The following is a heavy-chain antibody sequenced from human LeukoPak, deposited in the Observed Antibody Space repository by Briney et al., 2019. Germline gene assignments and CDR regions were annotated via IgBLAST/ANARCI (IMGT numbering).Heavy chain of an antibody. CDR2: INPRGGST. V-gene: IGHV1-46*01. Sequence: ASVKVSCKASGYTFTYKYMHWVRQAPGQGLEWMGVINPRGGSTSYAQKFQGRLTMTRDMSTSTVYMELSSLRSEDTAVYFCATDPVGYCSSDSCYSVDYWGQGTLVTVSS. CDR1: GYTFTYKY. CDR3: ATDPVGYCSSDSCYSVDY. D-gene: IGHD2-15*01. J-gene: IGHJ4*02.